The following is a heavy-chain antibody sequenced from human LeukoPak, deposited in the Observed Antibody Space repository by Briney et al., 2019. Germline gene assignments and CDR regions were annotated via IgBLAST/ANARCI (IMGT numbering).Heavy chain of an antibody. CDR3: TTDLFSSMGIVLPYYYYGMDV. V-gene: IGHV3-23*01. CDR2: ISGSGGGT. CDR1: GFIFSNYA. D-gene: IGHD2/OR15-2a*01. J-gene: IGHJ6*02. Sequence: GGSLRLSCAASGFIFSNYAMTWVRQAPGKGLEWVSAISGSGGGTYYADSVKGRFTISRDNSKNTLYLQVNSLRAEDTAVYYCTTDLFSSMGIVLPYYYYGMDVWGQGTTVTVSS.